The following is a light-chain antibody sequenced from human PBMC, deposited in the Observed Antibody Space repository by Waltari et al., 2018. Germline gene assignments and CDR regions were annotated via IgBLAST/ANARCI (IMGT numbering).Light chain of an antibody. V-gene: IGKV3-20*01. J-gene: IGKJ1*01. CDR2: GAF. CDR1: QSVSRS. CDR3: QHYVRLPAT. Sequence: EIVLTQSPGTLPLSPGERATLSCRASQSVSRSLAWYQQKAGQAPRLLIYGAFNRATGIPDRFSGSGSGTDFSLTISRLEPEDFAVYYCQHYVRLPATFGQGTKVEIK.